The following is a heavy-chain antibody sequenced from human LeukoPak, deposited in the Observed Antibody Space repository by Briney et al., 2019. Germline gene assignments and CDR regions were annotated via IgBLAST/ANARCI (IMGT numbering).Heavy chain of an antibody. CDR3: ARTTVDNWFDP. J-gene: IGHJ5*02. CDR2: IFHSGST. CDR1: GDSISSGSYY. Sequence: PSETLSLTCTVSGDSISSGSYYWGWIRQPLGKGLEWIGSIFHSGSTYYNPSLKSRVTISVDTSKNQFSLRLSSVTAADTAVYYCARTTVDNWFDPWGQGTLVTVSS. V-gene: IGHV4-39*01. D-gene: IGHD4-23*01.